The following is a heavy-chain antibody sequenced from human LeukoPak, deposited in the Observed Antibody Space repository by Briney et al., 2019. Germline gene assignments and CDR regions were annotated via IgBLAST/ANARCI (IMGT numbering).Heavy chain of an antibody. Sequence: GGSLRLSCAASGFTFSTYSMTWVRQAPGKGLEWVSYISGSSGTIYYAGSVKGRFTISRDNAKNPVYLQMNSLRDDDTALYYCARDHYSRNDHWGQGTLVTVSS. CDR2: ISGSSGTI. CDR3: ARDHYSRNDH. V-gene: IGHV3-48*02. CDR1: GFTFSTYS. J-gene: IGHJ4*02. D-gene: IGHD6-13*01.